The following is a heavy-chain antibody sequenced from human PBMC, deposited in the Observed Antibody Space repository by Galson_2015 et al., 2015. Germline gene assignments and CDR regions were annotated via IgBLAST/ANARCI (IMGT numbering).Heavy chain of an antibody. CDR1: GFTFSSYS. CDR3: ARDYAWNDVAFDI. CDR2: ISSSSSYI. Sequence: SLRLSCAASGFTFSSYSMNWVRQAPGKGLEWVSSISSSSSYIYYADSVKGRFTISRDNAKNSLYLQMNSLRAEDTAVYYCARDYAWNDVAFDIWGQGTMVTVSS. D-gene: IGHD1-1*01. V-gene: IGHV3-21*01. J-gene: IGHJ3*02.